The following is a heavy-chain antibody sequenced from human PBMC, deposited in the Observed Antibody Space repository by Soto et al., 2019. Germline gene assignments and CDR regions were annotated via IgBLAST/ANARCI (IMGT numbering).Heavy chain of an antibody. Sequence: QVQLVQSGAEVKKPGSSVKVSCKASGGTFSSYAMNWVRQAPGQGLEWMGGIIPMFGTADYAQKFQARVTITADESTSTAYMELSSLRSEDTAVYYCARPVLMDTGVHYYYGMDVWGQGTTVTVSS. CDR1: GGTFSSYA. J-gene: IGHJ6*02. D-gene: IGHD5-18*01. CDR2: IIPMFGTA. V-gene: IGHV1-69*01. CDR3: ARPVLMDTGVHYYYGMDV.